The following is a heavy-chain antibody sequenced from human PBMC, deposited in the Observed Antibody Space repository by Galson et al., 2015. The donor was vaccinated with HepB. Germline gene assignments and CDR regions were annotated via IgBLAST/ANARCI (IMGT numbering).Heavy chain of an antibody. D-gene: IGHD6-19*01. J-gene: IGHJ4*02. CDR2: INSDGSST. V-gene: IGHV3-74*01. CDR3: VRGTTDPSGWYMKWDY. CDR1: GFTFSTYW. Sequence: SLRLSCAASGFTFSTYWMHWVRQAPGKGLVWVSRINSDGSSTAYADSVKGRFTISRDNAKSTLYVQMNSLRAEDTAAYYCVRGTTDPSGWYMKWDYWGQGTLVTVSS.